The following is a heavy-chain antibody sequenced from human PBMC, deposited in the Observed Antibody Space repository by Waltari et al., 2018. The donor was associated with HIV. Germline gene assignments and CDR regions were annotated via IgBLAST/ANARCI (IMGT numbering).Heavy chain of an antibody. J-gene: IGHJ5*02. CDR3: ASEQYSSDWYDNH. Sequence: QVQLVQSGAEVKKPGASAKVSCTASGITLSTYAMHWVPQAPGQRLEWRGWINVGNGNSDYSQKFQGRVTITRDKSASTAYMELSGLRSEDTAVYYCASEQYSSDWYDNHWGQGTLVTVSS. CDR2: INVGNGNS. CDR1: GITLSTYA. D-gene: IGHD6-19*01. V-gene: IGHV1-3*01.